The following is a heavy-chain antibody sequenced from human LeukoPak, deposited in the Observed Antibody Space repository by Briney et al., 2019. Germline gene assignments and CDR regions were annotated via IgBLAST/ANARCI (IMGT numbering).Heavy chain of an antibody. CDR1: GFTFSSYS. Sequence: GGSLRLSCAASGFTFSSYSMNWVRQAPGKGLEWVSSISSSSSYIYYADSVKGRFTISTDKAKNPLYMKMNSLRAEDTAVYYCPRVRVRGLIDFWGQGTLVT. CDR2: ISSSSSYI. V-gene: IGHV3-21*01. J-gene: IGHJ4*02. CDR3: PRVRVRGLIDF. D-gene: IGHD3-10*01.